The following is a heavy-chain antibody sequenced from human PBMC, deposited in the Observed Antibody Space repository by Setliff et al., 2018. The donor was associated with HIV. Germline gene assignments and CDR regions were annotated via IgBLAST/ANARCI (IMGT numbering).Heavy chain of an antibody. CDR3: ARHRHTAAGTLDAFDL. D-gene: IGHD6-13*01. J-gene: IGHJ3*01. CDR1: GYSFTSYW. Sequence: GESLKISCKGSGYSFTSYWISWVRQMPGKGLEWMGRIDPSDSYTNYSPSFQGHVTISADKSISTAYLQWSSLKASDTAFYYCARHRHTAAGTLDAFDLWGQGTMVTVSS. CDR2: IDPSDSYT. V-gene: IGHV5-10-1*01.